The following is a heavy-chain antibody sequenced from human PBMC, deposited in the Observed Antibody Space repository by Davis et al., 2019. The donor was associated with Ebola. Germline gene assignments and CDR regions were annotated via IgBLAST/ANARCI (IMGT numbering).Heavy chain of an antibody. CDR1: GDSISSDY. Sequence: SETLSLTCTVSGDSISSDYWSWIRQSPGKGLEWIGYIYYSGSTNYNPSLKSRVTISVDTSKNQFSLKLSSVTAADTAVYYCAREGQLGLDYWGQGTLVTVSS. V-gene: IGHV4-59*01. J-gene: IGHJ4*02. CDR3: AREGQLGLDY. D-gene: IGHD6-6*01. CDR2: IYYSGST.